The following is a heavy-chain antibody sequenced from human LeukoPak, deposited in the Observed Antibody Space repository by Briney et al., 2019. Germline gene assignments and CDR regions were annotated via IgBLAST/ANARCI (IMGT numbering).Heavy chain of an antibody. CDR2: INPSGGST. J-gene: IGHJ4*02. V-gene: IGHV1-46*01. Sequence: ASVKVSCKASGYTFTNYYIHWVRQPPGQGLEWMGIINPSGGSTSYAQKFQGRVTMTRDTSTSTVYMELSSLRSEDTAVYYCAREIGPIQLHLWGSAFASWGQGTLVTVSS. D-gene: IGHD5-18*01. CDR3: AREIGPIQLHLWGSAFAS. CDR1: GYTFTNYY.